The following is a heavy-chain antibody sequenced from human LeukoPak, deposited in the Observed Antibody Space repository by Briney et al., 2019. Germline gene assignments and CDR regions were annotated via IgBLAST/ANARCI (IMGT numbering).Heavy chain of an antibody. J-gene: IGHJ4*02. D-gene: IGHD2-2*01. CDR2: IIGVAGST. CDR3: AHGAMYQLDY. CDR1: GFSFSSHG. V-gene: IGHV3-23*01. Sequence: GGSLRLSCAASGFSFSSHGMSWVRQAPGKGLEWVSGIIGVAGSTYYADSVKGRFTISGDNSKNTLFLQMNSLRAEDTAVYYCAHGAMYQLDYWGQGTLVTVSS.